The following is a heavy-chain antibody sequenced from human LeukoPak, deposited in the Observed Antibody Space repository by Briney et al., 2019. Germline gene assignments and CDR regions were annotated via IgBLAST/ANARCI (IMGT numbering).Heavy chain of an antibody. V-gene: IGHV1-24*01. J-gene: IGHJ4*02. CDR1: GYTLTELS. CDR3: ATDRGGGYDYVWGSYRSSNPYDY. Sequence: ASVKVSCKVSGYTLTELSMHWVRQAPGKGLEWMGGFDPEDGETIYAQKFQGRVTMTEDTSTDIAYMELSSLRSEETAVYYCATDRGGGYDYVWGSYRSSNPYDYWGQGTLVTVSS. D-gene: IGHD3-16*02. CDR2: FDPEDGET.